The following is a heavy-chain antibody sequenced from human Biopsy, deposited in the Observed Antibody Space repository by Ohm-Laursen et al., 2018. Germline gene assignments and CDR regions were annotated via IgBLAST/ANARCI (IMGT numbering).Heavy chain of an antibody. CDR3: ARDGKRWDYSTYFSWHFDL. CDR2: ISYDGSGE. J-gene: IGHJ5*02. D-gene: IGHD4-11*01. CDR1: GFTFTSYA. V-gene: IGHV3-30*03. Sequence: SLRLSCAASGFTFTSYAMHWVRQAPGKGLEWVAVISYDGSGEYYADSLQGRFIISRDNPKNTVDLQMNSLRAEDTAVYFCARDGKRWDYSTYFSWHFDLCGQGTLVTVSS.